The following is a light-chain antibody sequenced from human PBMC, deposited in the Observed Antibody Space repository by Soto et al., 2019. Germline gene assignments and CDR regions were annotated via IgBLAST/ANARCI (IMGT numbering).Light chain of an antibody. J-gene: IGKJ4*01. CDR3: RQYGTLPLT. V-gene: IGKV3-20*01. CDR1: QSVSSN. CDR2: GAS. Sequence: EIVMTQSPATLSVSPGERATLSCRASQSVSSNLAWYQQKPGQAPRLLIYGASTRATGIPDRFSGSGSGTDFTLTISRLEPEDFAVFYCRQYGTLPLTFGGGTKV.